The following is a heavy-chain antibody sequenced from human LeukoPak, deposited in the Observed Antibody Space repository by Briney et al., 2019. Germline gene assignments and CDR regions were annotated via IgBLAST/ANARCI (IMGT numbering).Heavy chain of an antibody. D-gene: IGHD4-17*01. V-gene: IGHV3-66*01. CDR3: ARGFRSVTTWGYFDY. CDR1: GFTVSTNY. J-gene: IGHJ4*02. Sequence: GGSLRLSCAASGFTVSTNYMSWVRQAPGKGLEWVSLIYSGGGTYYADSVKGRFTISRDNSRNTLSLQMNSLRVDDTAVYYCARGFRSVTTWGYFDYWGQGALVTASS. CDR2: IYSGGGT.